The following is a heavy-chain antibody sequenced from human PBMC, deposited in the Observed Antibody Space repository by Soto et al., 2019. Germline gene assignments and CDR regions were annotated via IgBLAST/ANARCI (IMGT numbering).Heavy chain of an antibody. D-gene: IGHD3-3*01. Sequence: SETLSLTCALYGGSFSGYYWSCIRPPPGKGLERNREINHSGSTNYNPSLKSRVTISVDTSKNQCSLKLSSVTASDTAVYYCARGLRFLEWPGTEAFDIWGQGTMVTVSS. J-gene: IGHJ3*02. CDR2: INHSGST. CDR3: ARGLRFLEWPGTEAFDI. CDR1: GGSFSGYY. V-gene: IGHV4-34*01.